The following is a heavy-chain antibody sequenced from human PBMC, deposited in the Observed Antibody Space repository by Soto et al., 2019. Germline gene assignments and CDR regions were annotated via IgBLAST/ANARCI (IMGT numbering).Heavy chain of an antibody. CDR2: IWYDGSNK. V-gene: IGHV3-33*01. CDR3: ARDAGDYSVDI. CDR1: GFTFSSYG. J-gene: IGHJ3*02. D-gene: IGHD4-17*01. Sequence: QVQLVESGGGVVQPGRSLRLSCAASGFTFSSYGMHWVRQAPGKGLEWVAVIWYDGSNKYYADSVKGRFTISRDNSKNTLYLQMNSLRAEDTAVYYCARDAGDYSVDIWGQGTMVTVSS.